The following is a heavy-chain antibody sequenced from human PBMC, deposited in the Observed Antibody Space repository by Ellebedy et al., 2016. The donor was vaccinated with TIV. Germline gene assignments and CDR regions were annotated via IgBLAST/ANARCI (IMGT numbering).Heavy chain of an antibody. CDR1: GYTLTEVT. D-gene: IGHD2-2*01. CDR3: ARDPGPSSTSCGNSLDY. V-gene: IGHV1-46*01. Sequence: ASVKVSXXVSGYTLTEVTIHWVRQAPGKGLEWMGKINLSDGRTSHSQKFQGRVTITRDTSASTAYMELSSLRSEDTAVYYCARDPGPSSTSCGNSLDYWGQGTLVTVFS. J-gene: IGHJ4*02. CDR2: INLSDGRT.